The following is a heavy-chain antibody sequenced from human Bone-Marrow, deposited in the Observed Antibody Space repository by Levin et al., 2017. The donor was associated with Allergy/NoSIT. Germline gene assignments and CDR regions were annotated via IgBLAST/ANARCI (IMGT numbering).Heavy chain of an antibody. CDR2: IIPILRTT. D-gene: IGHD2-15*01. CDR1: GNTFSSYT. Sequence: SVKVSCKASGNTFSSYTFTWVRQAPGQGLEWMGRIIPILRTTNYAQRFQGRITITADTSTSTTYMELSSLRPEDAAVYYCAWGLGYCSPNSCLNFGLDSWGQGTLVTVSS. J-gene: IGHJ4*02. CDR3: AWGLGYCSPNSCLNFGLDS. V-gene: IGHV1-69*08.